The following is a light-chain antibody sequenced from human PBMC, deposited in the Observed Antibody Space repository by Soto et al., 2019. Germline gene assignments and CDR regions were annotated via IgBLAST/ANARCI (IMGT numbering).Light chain of an antibody. V-gene: IGLV1-40*01. CDR2: DNN. CDR1: SFNIGAGYD. Sequence: QSLLTQPPSVSGAPWQRVTISCPGSSFNIGAGYDVHWYQHLPGAAPKLLIYDNNNRPSGVPDRFSGSKSGTSASLAITGLQAEDEAEYYCQSYDSGLSGYVFGTGTKVTVL. CDR3: QSYDSGLSGYV. J-gene: IGLJ1*01.